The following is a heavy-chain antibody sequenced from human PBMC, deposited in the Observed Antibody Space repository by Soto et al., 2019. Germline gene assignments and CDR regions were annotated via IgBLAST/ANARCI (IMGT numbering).Heavy chain of an antibody. D-gene: IGHD3-22*01. V-gene: IGHV4-59*01. J-gene: IGHJ5*02. CDR3: ARDRSSTGYYSFCP. CDR1: GGSISRYY. Sequence: QVQLQESGPGLAKPSETLSLTCTVSGGSISRYYWSWIRQPPGKGLEWIGYIYYSGSTNYNPSLKSRVSIAIDTSKTPFSLNLNSVTAADTAVYYWARDRSSTGYYSFCPWGQGTLGTVSS. CDR2: IYYSGST.